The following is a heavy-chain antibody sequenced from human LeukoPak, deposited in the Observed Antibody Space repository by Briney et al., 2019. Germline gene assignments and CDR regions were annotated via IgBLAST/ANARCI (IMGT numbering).Heavy chain of an antibody. V-gene: IGHV4-39*07. D-gene: IGHD5-24*01. Sequence: ASETLSLTCTVSGGSISSSSYYWGWIRQPPGKGLEWIGSIYYSGSTYYNPSLKSRVTISVDTSKNQFSLKLSSVTAADTAVYYCARGPTPIRDGPQNRGYYYYMDVWGKGTTVTVSS. J-gene: IGHJ6*03. CDR2: IYYSGST. CDR3: ARGPTPIRDGPQNRGYYYYMDV. CDR1: GGSISSSSYY.